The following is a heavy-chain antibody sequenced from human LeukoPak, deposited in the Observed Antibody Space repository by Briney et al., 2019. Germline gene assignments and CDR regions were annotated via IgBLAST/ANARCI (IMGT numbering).Heavy chain of an antibody. Sequence: PSETLSLTCTASGGSISSYYWSWIRQPAGKGLEWIGRIYTSGSTNYNPSLKSRVTMSVDTSKNQFSLKLSSVTAADTAVYYCAREKDDYGDYVAFDIWGQGTMVTVSS. J-gene: IGHJ3*02. CDR2: IYTSGST. V-gene: IGHV4-4*07. D-gene: IGHD4-17*01. CDR1: GGSISSYY. CDR3: AREKDDYGDYVAFDI.